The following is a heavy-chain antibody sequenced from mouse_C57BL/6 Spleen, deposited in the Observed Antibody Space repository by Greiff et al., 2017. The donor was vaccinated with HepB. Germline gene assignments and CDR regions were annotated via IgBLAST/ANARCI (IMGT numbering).Heavy chain of an antibody. CDR3: ARLRGNPWYFDY. D-gene: IGHD2-1*01. CDR2: IRNKANGYTT. J-gene: IGHJ2*01. CDR1: GFTFTDYY. Sequence: VQLQQSGGGLVQPGGSLSLSCAASGFTFTDYYMSWVRQPPGKALEWLGFIRNKANGYTTEYSASVKGRFTISRDNSQSILYLQMNALRAEDSATYYCARLRGNPWYFDYWGQGTTLTVSS. V-gene: IGHV7-3*01.